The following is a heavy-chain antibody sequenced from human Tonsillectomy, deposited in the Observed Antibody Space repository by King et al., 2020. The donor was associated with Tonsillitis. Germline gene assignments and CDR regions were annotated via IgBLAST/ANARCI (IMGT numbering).Heavy chain of an antibody. CDR3: ATSATDFDY. CDR2: IYYSGST. CDR1: GGSISSSSYY. J-gene: IGHJ4*02. D-gene: IGHD2-15*01. Sequence: PLQESGPGLVKPSETLSLTGTVSGGSISSSSYYWGWIRQPPGKGLEWIGSIYYSGSTQYNPSLKSRVTISVDTSKNQFSLKLSSVSAADTAVYYCATSATDFDYWGQGTLVTVSS. V-gene: IGHV4-39*01.